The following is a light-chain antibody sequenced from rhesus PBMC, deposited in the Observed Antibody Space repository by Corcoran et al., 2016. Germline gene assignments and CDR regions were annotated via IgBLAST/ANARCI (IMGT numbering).Light chain of an antibody. V-gene: IGKV1-25*01. CDR2: TAS. CDR3: QHGYFIPN. Sequence: DIQMTQSPSSLSASVGDRVTITCQASQGIRNNLAWYQQKPGKVPKLLIYTASTLQSGVPSSFSGSGSGTDFTLTINSLQPEDFSTYYCQHGYFIPNFGQGTRVEIK. J-gene: IGKJ2*01. CDR1: QGIRNN.